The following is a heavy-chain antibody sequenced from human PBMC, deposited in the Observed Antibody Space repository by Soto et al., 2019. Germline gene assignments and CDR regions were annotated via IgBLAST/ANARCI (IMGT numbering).Heavy chain of an antibody. CDR3: ARDPHEFWTSYWFDP. CDR1: CYPWNTYG. D-gene: IGHD3-3*01. Sequence: SVKISCEPSCYPWNTYGIKWVGQAPRQGLELMGWISAYDGKTTYAEKFQGRVTLTTDTSTSTAYMELRSLRSDDTAIYYCARDPHEFWTSYWFDPWGQGTPVTVSS. V-gene: IGHV1-18*01. J-gene: IGHJ5*02. CDR2: ISAYDGKT.